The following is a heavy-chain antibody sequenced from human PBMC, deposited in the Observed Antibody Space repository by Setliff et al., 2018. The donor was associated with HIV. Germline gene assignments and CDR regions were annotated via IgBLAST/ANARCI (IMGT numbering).Heavy chain of an antibody. CDR3: ARESQWIQLAFDI. Sequence: PGGSLRLSCAASGFTFKNNWMSWVRQAPGKGLEWVANIKQDGSEKYYVDSVKGRFTVSRDNAKNSLYLQMNSLRAEDTAVYYCARESQWIQLAFDIWGQGTMVTVSS. V-gene: IGHV3-7*01. CDR2: IKQDGSEK. J-gene: IGHJ3*02. CDR1: GFTFKNNW. D-gene: IGHD5-18*01.